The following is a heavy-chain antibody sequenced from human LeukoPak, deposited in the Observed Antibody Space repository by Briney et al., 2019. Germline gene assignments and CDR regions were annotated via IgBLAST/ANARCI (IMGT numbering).Heavy chain of an antibody. CDR2: ISAYNGNT. CDR3: ARDPLRGLSSSSLPTWFDP. Sequence: ASVKVSCTASGYTFTSYGISWVRQAPGQGLEWMGWISAYNGNTNYAQKLQGRVTMTTDTSTSTAYMELRSLRSDDTAVYYCARDPLRGLSSSSLPTWFDPWGQGTLVTVSS. V-gene: IGHV1-18*01. CDR1: GYTFTSYG. D-gene: IGHD6-6*01. J-gene: IGHJ5*02.